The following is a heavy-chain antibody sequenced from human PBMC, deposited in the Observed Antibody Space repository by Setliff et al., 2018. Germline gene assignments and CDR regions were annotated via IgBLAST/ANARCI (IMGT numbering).Heavy chain of an antibody. CDR2: IFYTGST. D-gene: IGHD2-15*01. V-gene: IGHV4-39*01. CDR1: NGSISSGNYF. Sequence: PSETLSLTCTVSNGSISSGNYFWGWIRQPPGKGLEWMGSIFYTGSTYYSPSLKSRVTMSIDTSRNQFSLELRSVTVADTATYYCVRPGGTTVVARHFDYWGSGILVTVSS. CDR3: VRPGGTTVVARHFDY. J-gene: IGHJ4*01.